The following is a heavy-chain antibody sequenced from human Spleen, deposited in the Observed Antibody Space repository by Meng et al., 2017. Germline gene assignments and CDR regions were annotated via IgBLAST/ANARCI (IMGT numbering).Heavy chain of an antibody. CDR1: GYSFTAYY. Sequence: ASVKVSCKASGYSFTAYYIHWLRQAPGQSLEWMGYINPMIGDTHYAQKFQARVTMTGDTSISTAYMELSGLRSDDTAMYYCARDEDISAAGKLFGDYWGQGTLVTVSS. D-gene: IGHD6-25*01. CDR2: INPMIGDT. J-gene: IGHJ4*02. V-gene: IGHV1-2*02. CDR3: ARDEDISAAGKLFGDY.